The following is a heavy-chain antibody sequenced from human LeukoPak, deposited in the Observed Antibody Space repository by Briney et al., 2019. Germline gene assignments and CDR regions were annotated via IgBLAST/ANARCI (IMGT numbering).Heavy chain of an antibody. D-gene: IGHD2-15*01. Sequence: SQTLSLTCLISGDSVSRTKAAWNWIRQSPSRGLEWLGRTYYRTKWYSDSAVSVKSRIIINADTSKNQFSLQLNSVTPEDTAVYYCARGGGGMFDQWGQGTPVTVSS. CDR1: GDSVSRTKAA. CDR3: ARGGGGMFDQ. V-gene: IGHV6-1*01. CDR2: TYYRTKWYS. J-gene: IGHJ4*02.